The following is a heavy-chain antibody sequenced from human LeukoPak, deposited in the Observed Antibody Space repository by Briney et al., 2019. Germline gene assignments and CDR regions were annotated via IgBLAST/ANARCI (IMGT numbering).Heavy chain of an antibody. V-gene: IGHV4-34*01. CDR2: VHHSAST. J-gene: IGHJ4*02. CDR3: ARHSRTYYDILTGPYGGYFDY. D-gene: IGHD3-9*01. Sequence: PSETLSLTCAVYGGSFSGYYWSWIRQPLGKGLEWIGEVHHSASTNYNPSLKSRVTISVDTSKNQFSLKLSSVTAADTAVYYCARHSRTYYDILTGPYGGYFDYWGQRTLVTVSS. CDR1: GGSFSGYY.